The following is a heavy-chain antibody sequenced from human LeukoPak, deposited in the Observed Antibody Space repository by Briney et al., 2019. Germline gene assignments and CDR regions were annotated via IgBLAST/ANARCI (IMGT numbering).Heavy chain of an antibody. Sequence: PGGSLRLSCAAYGFTFSTYAMSWVRQAPGKGLEWVSSISSSGDSTDYADSVKGRFTISRDNSKTTLYLQMNSLRADDTAIYYCAKDRSDNTTWYVGSHWGQGTLVTVSS. CDR1: GFTFSTYA. D-gene: IGHD6-13*01. CDR2: ISSSGDST. CDR3: AKDRSDNTTWYVGSH. J-gene: IGHJ4*02. V-gene: IGHV3-23*01.